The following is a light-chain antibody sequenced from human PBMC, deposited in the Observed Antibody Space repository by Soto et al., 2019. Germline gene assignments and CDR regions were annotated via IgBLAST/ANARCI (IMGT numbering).Light chain of an antibody. CDR2: NVS. V-gene: IGLV2-14*01. CDR3: SSYTSSSPYVV. Sequence: QSALTQPASVSGSPGQSITVSCTGASSDVGGYNYVSWYQQHPGKAPKLLIYNVSHRPSGVSSRFSGSKSGNTASLTISGLRAEDEADYYCSSYTSSSPYVVFGGGTKLTVL. CDR1: SSDVGGYNY. J-gene: IGLJ2*01.